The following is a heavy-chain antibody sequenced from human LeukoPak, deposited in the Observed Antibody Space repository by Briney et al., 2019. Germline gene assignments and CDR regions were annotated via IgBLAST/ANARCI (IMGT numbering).Heavy chain of an antibody. CDR3: ARERMAWISPTRDHYYYYGMDV. CDR2: IIPIFGVA. CDR1: GGTFSSYA. V-gene: IGHV1-69*04. D-gene: IGHD5-12*01. Sequence: SVKVSCKASGGTFSSYAISWVRQGPGQGLEWMGRIIPIFGVANYAQKFQGRVTITADKSTSTAYMELSSLRSEDTAVYYCARERMAWISPTRDHYYYYGMDVWGQGTTVTVSS. J-gene: IGHJ6*02.